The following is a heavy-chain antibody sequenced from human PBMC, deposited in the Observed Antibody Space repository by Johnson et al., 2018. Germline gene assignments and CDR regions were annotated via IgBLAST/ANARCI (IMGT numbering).Heavy chain of an antibody. D-gene: IGHD6-6*01. CDR1: GGSISSGSYY. Sequence: QVQLQESGPGLVKPSQTLSLTCTVSGGSISSGSYYWSWIRQPPGKGLEWIGYIYYSGSTNYNPSLKSRVPLSVDTSKNQFSLKLSSVTAADTAVYYCARARVQQLVPVYYYYGMDVWGQGTKVTVSS. V-gene: IGHV4-61*01. J-gene: IGHJ6*02. CDR2: IYYSGST. CDR3: ARARVQQLVPVYYYYGMDV.